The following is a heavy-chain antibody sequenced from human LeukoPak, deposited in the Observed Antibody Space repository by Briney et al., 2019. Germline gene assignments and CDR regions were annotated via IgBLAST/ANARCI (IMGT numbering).Heavy chain of an antibody. J-gene: IGHJ3*02. D-gene: IGHD3-16*01. V-gene: IGHV6-1*01. CDR2: TYYRSKWYN. Sequence: SQTPSLTRGLSRGKISSKRGFLDWGRQSPSRGLWWLGRTYYRSKWYNDYAISVRSRITINPDTSKNQFSLQLNSVTPEDTAVYYCARDWGTLTDGFDIWGQGTMVIVSS. CDR3: ARDWGTLTDGFDI. CDR1: RGKISSKRGF.